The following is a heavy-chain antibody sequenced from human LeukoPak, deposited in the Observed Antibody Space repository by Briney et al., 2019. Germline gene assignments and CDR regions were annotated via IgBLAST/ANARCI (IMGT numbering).Heavy chain of an antibody. CDR2: IHYSGRN. Sequence: PSETLSLTCTVSGGAISSHYWSWIRQPPGKGLEWIGYIHYSGRNNYNPSLKSRVTLSVDTSKNHFSLKLSSVTAADTAVYYCARAPTLSDAFDVWGQGTMVTVSS. CDR3: ARAPTLSDAFDV. CDR1: GGAISSHY. V-gene: IGHV4-59*11. J-gene: IGHJ3*01.